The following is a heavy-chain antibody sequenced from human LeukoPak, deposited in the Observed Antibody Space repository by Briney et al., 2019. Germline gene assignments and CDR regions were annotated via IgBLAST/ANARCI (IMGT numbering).Heavy chain of an antibody. CDR1: GGSIGSGSYY. V-gene: IGHV4-61*02. Sequence: SETLSLTCTVSGGSIGSGSYYWSWIRQPAGKGLEWIGRIYTSGSTNYNPSLKSRVTISVDTSKNQFSLKLSSVTAADTAVYYCARDPRRTGWFDPWGQGTLVTVSS. J-gene: IGHJ5*02. CDR2: IYTSGST. CDR3: ARDPRRTGWFDP.